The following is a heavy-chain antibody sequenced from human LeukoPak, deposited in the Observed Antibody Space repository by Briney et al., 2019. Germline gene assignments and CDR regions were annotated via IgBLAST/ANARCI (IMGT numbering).Heavy chain of an antibody. V-gene: IGHV3-53*01. Sequence: PGGSLRLSCAASGFTVSSNYMSWVRQAPGKGLEWVSVIYSGGSTYYADSVKGRFTISRDNAKNSLYLQMNSLRAEDTAVYYCATSYSSTPWGQGALVTVSS. CDR2: IYSGGST. CDR3: ATSYSSTP. J-gene: IGHJ5*02. CDR1: GFTVSSNY. D-gene: IGHD6-13*01.